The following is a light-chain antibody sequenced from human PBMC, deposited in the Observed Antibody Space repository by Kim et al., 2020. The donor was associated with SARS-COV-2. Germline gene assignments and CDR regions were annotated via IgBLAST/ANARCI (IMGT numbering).Light chain of an antibody. CDR1: NIGSKS. CDR2: YDS. CDR3: QVWDSSSDVV. Sequence: SYELTQPPSLSVAPGKTARITCGGNNIGSKSVHWYQQKPGQAPVLVIYYDSDRPSGIPERFSGSNSGNTATLTISRVEAGDEADYYCQVWDSSSDVVFGG. V-gene: IGLV3-21*04. J-gene: IGLJ2*01.